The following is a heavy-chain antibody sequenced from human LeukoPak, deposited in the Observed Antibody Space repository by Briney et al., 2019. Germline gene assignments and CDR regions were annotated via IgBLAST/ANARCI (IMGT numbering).Heavy chain of an antibody. V-gene: IGHV1-18*01. J-gene: IGHJ4*02. CDR2: ISTYNGNT. D-gene: IGHD1-26*01. Sequence: ASVKVSCKASGYTFTSYGISWVRRAPGQGLEWMGWISTYNGNTNYAQKLQGRVTMTTDTSTSTAYMELSSLRSEDTAVYYCARASPLTGVGVVFDYWGQGTLVTVSS. CDR3: ARASPLTGVGVVFDY. CDR1: GYTFTSYG.